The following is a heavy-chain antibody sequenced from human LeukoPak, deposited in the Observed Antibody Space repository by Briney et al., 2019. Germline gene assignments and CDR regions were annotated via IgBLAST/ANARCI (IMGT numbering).Heavy chain of an antibody. D-gene: IGHD5-18*01. V-gene: IGHV1-24*01. Sequence: ASVKVSCKVSGYTLTELSMHWVRQAPGKGLEXXXXXXPEDGETIYAQKFQGRVTMTEDTSTDTAYMELSSLRSEDTAVYYCATDPTRGYSYGFLWYWGQGTLVTVSS. J-gene: IGHJ4*02. CDR2: XXPEDGET. CDR1: GYTLTELS. CDR3: ATDPTRGYSYGFLWY.